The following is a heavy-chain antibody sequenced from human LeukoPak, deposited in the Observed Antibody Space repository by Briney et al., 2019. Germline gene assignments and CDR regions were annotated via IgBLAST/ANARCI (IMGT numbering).Heavy chain of an antibody. CDR2: ISSSSSYI. D-gene: IGHD6-6*01. V-gene: IGHV3-21*01. J-gene: IGHJ3*02. CDR3: ARAEYSSSSRPSVYAFDI. Sequence: GGSLRLSCAASGFTFSSYSMNWVRQAPGKGLEWVSSISSSSSYIYYADSVKGRFTISRDNAKNSLYLQMNSLRAEDTAVYYCARAEYSSSSRPSVYAFDIWGQGTMVTVSS. CDR1: GFTFSSYS.